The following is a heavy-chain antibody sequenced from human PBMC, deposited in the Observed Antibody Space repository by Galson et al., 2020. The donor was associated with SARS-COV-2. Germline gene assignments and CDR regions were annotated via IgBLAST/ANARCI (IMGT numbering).Heavy chain of an antibody. J-gene: IGHJ4*02. V-gene: IGHV3-30*04. D-gene: IGHD6-19*01. Sequence: LSLTCEASGLTLRSFALNWIRKAPGTGLKWVAIIILDGSNNSNQDPVKARLTISRDNSKNTLYLQMKSLRAEDTPVYYCARESIAVAGMYCVDEWGQGTLVTVSS. CDR2: IILDGSNN. CDR1: GLTLRSFA. CDR3: ARESIAVAGMYCVDE.